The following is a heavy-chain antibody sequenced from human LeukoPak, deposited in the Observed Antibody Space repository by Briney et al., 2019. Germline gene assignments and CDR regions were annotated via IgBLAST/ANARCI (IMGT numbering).Heavy chain of an antibody. V-gene: IGHV3-21*01. J-gene: IGHJ5*01. CDR3: VRDPSRLEPGYLDS. CDR2: ISTTSST. D-gene: IGHD5-12*01. CDR1: GFTFSSFS. Sequence: PGGSLRLSCAASGFTFSSFSIHWVRLTPRKGLEWVSFISTTSSTHYAAPVKGRFTLSRDNAKNSVSLLMNSLRADDTAVYYCVRDPSRLEPGYLDSWGQGVLVTVSS.